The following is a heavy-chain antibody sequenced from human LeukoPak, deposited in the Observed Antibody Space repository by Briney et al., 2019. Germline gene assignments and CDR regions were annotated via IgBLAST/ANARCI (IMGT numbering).Heavy chain of an antibody. CDR3: ASRYCSSTSCYGWAGLDI. D-gene: IGHD2-2*01. CDR2: IYYSGST. J-gene: IGHJ3*02. V-gene: IGHV4-30-4*01. CDR1: GGSISSGDYY. Sequence: PSQTLSLTCTVSGGSISSGDYYWGWIRQPPGKGLEWIGYIYYSGSTYYNPSLKSRVTISVDTSKNQFSLKLSSVTAADTAVYYCASRYCSSTSCYGWAGLDIWGQGTMVTVSS.